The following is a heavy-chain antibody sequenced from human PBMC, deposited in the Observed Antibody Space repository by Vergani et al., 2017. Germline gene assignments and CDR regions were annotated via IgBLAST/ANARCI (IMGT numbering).Heavy chain of an antibody. CDR3: ARVNTETNGHLYYYYYMDV. CDR1: GGSFTSYH. J-gene: IGHJ6*03. D-gene: IGHD4-11*01. CDR2: IDHTGRP. Sequence: QVQLQQWGGGLLKPSETLSLTCVVNGGSFTSYHWTWIRQSPGEGLEWVGDIDHTGRPDYNPSLKSRLTMSVDKSLNQFSLTLNSGTATDTAIYFCARVNTETNGHLYYYYYMDVWGQGTAVTVS. V-gene: IGHV4-34*01.